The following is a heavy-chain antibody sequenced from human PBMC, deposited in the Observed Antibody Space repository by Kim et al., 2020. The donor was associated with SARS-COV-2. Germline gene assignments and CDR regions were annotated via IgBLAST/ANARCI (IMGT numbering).Heavy chain of an antibody. CDR2: IWYDGSNK. Sequence: GGSLRLSCAASGFTFSSYGMHWVRQAPGKGLEWVAVIWYDGSNKYYADSVKGRFTISRDNSKNTLYLQMNSLRAEDTAVYYCARDGDQLLQDYGMDVWGQGTTVTVSS. CDR1: GFTFSSYG. CDR3: ARDGDQLLQDYGMDV. V-gene: IGHV3-33*01. J-gene: IGHJ6*02. D-gene: IGHD2-2*01.